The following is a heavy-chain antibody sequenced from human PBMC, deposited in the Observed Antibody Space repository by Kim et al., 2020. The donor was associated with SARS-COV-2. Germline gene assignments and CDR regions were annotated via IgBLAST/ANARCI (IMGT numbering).Heavy chain of an antibody. V-gene: IGHV5-51*01. D-gene: IGHD6-19*01. Sequence: GESLKISCKGSGYSFTSYWIGWVRQMPGKGLEWMGIIYPGDSDTRYSPSFQGQVTISADKSISTAYLQWSSLKASDTAMYYCARDALAGTNYYGMDVWGQGTTVTVSS. CDR1: GYSFTSYW. CDR2: IYPGDSDT. CDR3: ARDALAGTNYYGMDV. J-gene: IGHJ6*02.